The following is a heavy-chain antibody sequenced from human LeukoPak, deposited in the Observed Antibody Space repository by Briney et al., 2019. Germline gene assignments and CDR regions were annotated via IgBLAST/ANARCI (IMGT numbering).Heavy chain of an antibody. J-gene: IGHJ4*02. V-gene: IGHV3-21*01. D-gene: IGHD6-13*01. CDR1: GFTFSRFS. CDR3: ARGIAAAGTACNY. CDR2: ISSSRSYI. Sequence: GGSLRLSCAASGFTFSRFSMNWVRQAPGKGLEWVSSISSSRSYIYYADSVKGRFTISRDNAKNSLYLQMNSLRAEDTAVYYCARGIAAAGTACNYWGQGTLVTVSS.